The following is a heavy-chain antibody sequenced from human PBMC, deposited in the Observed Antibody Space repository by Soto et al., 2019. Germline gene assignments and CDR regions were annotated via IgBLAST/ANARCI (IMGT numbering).Heavy chain of an antibody. J-gene: IGHJ3*02. CDR2: IKSKTDGGTT. D-gene: IGHD3-3*01. Sequence: GGSLRLSCAASGFTFSNAWMSWVRQAPGKGLEWVGRIKSKTDGGTTDYAAPVKGRFTISRDDSKNTLYLQMNSLKTEDTAVYYCTTDRGQEDFWSGYFSDAFDIWGQGTMVTVSS. CDR3: TTDRGQEDFWSGYFSDAFDI. CDR1: GFTFSNAW. V-gene: IGHV3-15*01.